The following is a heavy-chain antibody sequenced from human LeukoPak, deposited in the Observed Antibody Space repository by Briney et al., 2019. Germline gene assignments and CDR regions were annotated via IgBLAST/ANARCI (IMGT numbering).Heavy chain of an antibody. D-gene: IGHD5-18*01. Sequence: ASVKVSCKASGYTFTTYAIHWVRQAPGQSLEWMGWIKTGNGNTKYSQHFQGRVTITRDTSASTAYMELRSLRSDDTAVYYCARSPRGYSYVFSFDYWGQGTLVTVSS. V-gene: IGHV1-3*04. J-gene: IGHJ4*02. CDR2: IKTGNGNT. CDR3: ARSPRGYSYVFSFDY. CDR1: GYTFTTYA.